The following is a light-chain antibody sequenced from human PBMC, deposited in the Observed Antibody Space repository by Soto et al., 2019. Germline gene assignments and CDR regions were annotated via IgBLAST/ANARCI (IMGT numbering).Light chain of an antibody. V-gene: IGKV3-11*01. J-gene: IGKJ1*01. Sequence: EIVLTQSPATLSLSPGERATLSCRASQSVSSYLAWYQQKPGQALRLLIYDASNRATGIPARFSGSESGTDFTLTISRLEAEEFAVYYCQRRSNWPQTFGQGTKGE. CDR2: DAS. CDR1: QSVSSY. CDR3: QRRSNWPQT.